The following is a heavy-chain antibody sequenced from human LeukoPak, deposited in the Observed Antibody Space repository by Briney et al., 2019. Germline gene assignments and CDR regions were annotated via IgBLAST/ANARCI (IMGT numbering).Heavy chain of an antibody. CDR3: AKDILPGTAGPLDY. Sequence: GGSLRLSCAASGFTFSSYAMSWVRQAPGKGLEWVSAISGSGGSTYYADSVKGRFTISRDNSKHTLYLQMNSLRAEDTAVYYCAKDILPGTAGPLDYWGQGTLVTVSS. D-gene: IGHD3-9*01. CDR2: ISGSGGST. V-gene: IGHV3-23*01. J-gene: IGHJ4*02. CDR1: GFTFSSYA.